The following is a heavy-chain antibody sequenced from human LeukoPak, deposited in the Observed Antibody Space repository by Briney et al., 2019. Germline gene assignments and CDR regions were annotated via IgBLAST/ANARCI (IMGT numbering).Heavy chain of an antibody. CDR2: IYPRDGST. CDR3: VVPAARGRFDP. D-gene: IGHD2-2*01. V-gene: IGHV1-46*01. CDR1: GYSFTSNY. Sequence: GASVKVSCKASGYSFTSNYIHWVRQAPGQGLEWMGMIYPRDGSTSYAQKFQGRVTITADESTSTAYMELSSLRSEDTAVYYCVVPAARGRFDPWGQGTLVTVSS. J-gene: IGHJ5*02.